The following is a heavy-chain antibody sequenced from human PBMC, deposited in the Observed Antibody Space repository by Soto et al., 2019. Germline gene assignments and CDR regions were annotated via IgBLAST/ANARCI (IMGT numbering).Heavy chain of an antibody. Sequence: PSETLSLTCTVSGGSISSGGYYWSWIRQHPGRGLEWLGYIYYSGTTYYNPSLKSRVTISVDTSKNQFSLKLSSVTAADTAVYYCARGGLGYCSGGSCYSAELSRYYYGMDVWGQGTTVT. CDR1: GGSISSGGYY. J-gene: IGHJ6*02. CDR3: ARGGLGYCSGGSCYSAELSRYYYGMDV. D-gene: IGHD2-15*01. CDR2: IYYSGTT. V-gene: IGHV4-31*03.